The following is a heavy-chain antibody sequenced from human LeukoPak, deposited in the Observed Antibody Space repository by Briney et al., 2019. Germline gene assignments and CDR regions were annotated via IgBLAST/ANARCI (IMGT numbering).Heavy chain of an antibody. CDR3: ARQVRGVIKPIDY. J-gene: IGHJ4*02. CDR2: INHSGST. D-gene: IGHD3-10*01. Sequence: SETPSLTCAVYGGSFNDYYWTWIRQSPGKGLEWIGEINHSGSTSYNPSLKSRVTISVDTSKNQFSLKLSSVTAADTAVYYCARQVRGVIKPIDYWGQGTLVTVSS. CDR1: GGSFNDYY. V-gene: IGHV4-34*01.